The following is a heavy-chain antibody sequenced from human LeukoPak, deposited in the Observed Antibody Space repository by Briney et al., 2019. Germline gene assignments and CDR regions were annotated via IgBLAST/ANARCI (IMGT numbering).Heavy chain of an antibody. Sequence: SETLSLTCAVSGGSISSSNWWSWVRQPPVKGLEWIGEIYHSGSTNYNPSLKSRVTIPVDKSKNQFSLKLSSVTAADTAVYYCARSTVTTTSYNWFDPWGQGTLVTVSS. D-gene: IGHD4-17*01. CDR1: GGSISSSNW. V-gene: IGHV4-4*02. CDR2: IYHSGST. CDR3: ARSTVTTTSYNWFDP. J-gene: IGHJ5*02.